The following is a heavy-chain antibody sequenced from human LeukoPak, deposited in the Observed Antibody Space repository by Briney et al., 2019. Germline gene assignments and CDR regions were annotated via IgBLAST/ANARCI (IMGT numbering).Heavy chain of an antibody. Sequence: SVKVSCKASGGTFSSYAISWVRQAPGQGLEWMGRIIPILGIANYAQKFQGRVTITADKSTSTAYMELSSLRSEDTAVYYCARDQSVGAHDYWGQGTLVTVSS. CDR3: ARDQSVGAHDY. CDR2: IIPILGIA. D-gene: IGHD1-26*01. CDR1: GGTFSSYA. V-gene: IGHV1-69*04. J-gene: IGHJ4*02.